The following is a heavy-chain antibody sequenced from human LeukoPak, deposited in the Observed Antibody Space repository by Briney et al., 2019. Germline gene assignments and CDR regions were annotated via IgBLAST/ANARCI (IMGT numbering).Heavy chain of an antibody. CDR3: AKDFESVVPYYGSGTDY. J-gene: IGHJ4*02. D-gene: IGHD3-10*01. CDR1: GFTFSSYG. Sequence: GRSLRLSCAASGFTFSSYGMHWVRQAPGKGLEWVAVIWYDGSNKYYADSVKGRFTISRDNSKNTLYLQMNSLRAEDTAVYYCAKDFESVVPYYGSGTDYWGQGTLVTVSS. CDR2: IWYDGSNK. V-gene: IGHV3-33*06.